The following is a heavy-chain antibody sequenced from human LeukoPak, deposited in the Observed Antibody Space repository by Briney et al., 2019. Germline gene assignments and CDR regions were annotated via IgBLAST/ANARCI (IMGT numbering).Heavy chain of an antibody. CDR2: ISYDGGKK. D-gene: IGHD3-16*01. V-gene: IGHV3-30*03. J-gene: IGHJ5*02. CDR3: ARDKWMGGS. CDR1: GFTFSSYG. Sequence: GRSLRLSCAASGFTFSSYGMHWVRQAPGKGLEWVAIISYDGGKKYSADSVKGRFTISRDNSKNTLYLQMNSLRAEDTAVYYCARDKWMGGSWGQGTLVTVSS.